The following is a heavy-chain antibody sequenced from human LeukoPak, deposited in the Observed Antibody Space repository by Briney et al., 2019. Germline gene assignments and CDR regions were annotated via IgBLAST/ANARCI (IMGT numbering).Heavy chain of an antibody. D-gene: IGHD6-13*01. Sequence: SETLSLTCTVSGGSISSYYWSWIRQPPGKGLEWIGYIYYSGSTNYNPSLKSRVTISVDTSKNQFSLKLSSVTAADTAGYYCARDHSSSWYVGYYYMDVWGKGTTVTVSS. CDR3: ARDHSSSWYVGYYYMDV. V-gene: IGHV4-59*01. CDR2: IYYSGST. CDR1: GGSISSYY. J-gene: IGHJ6*03.